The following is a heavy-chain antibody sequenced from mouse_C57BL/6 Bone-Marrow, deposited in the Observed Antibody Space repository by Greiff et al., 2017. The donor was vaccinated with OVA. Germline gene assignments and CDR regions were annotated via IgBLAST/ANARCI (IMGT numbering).Heavy chain of an antibody. D-gene: IGHD2-3*01. CDR3: ARSDGYYDWFAY. CDR1: GYTFTSYG. V-gene: IGHV1-81*01. Sequence: VQLQQSGAELARPGASVKLSCKASGYTFTSYGISWVKQRTGQGLEWIGEIYPRSGNTYYNEKFKGKATLTADKSSSTAYMELRSLTSEDSAVYFFARSDGYYDWFAYWGQGTLVTVSA. CDR2: IYPRSGNT. J-gene: IGHJ3*01.